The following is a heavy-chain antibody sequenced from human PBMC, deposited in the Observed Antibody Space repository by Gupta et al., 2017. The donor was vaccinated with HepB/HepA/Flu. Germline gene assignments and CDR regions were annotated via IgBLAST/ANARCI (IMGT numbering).Heavy chain of an antibody. CDR3: AGLIGHYYYYMDV. CDR2: IYYSATA. V-gene: IGHV4-39*02. J-gene: IGHJ6*03. Sequence: QLQLQESGPGLVKPSETLSLTCSVPGGPISSSGYYWGWIRQPPGKGLEWIGTIYYSATALDIPFLKSRVTMSVDTSKNDFSLRLNYAQAAETAVFYCAGLIGHYYYYMDVWGRGTTVTVSS. D-gene: IGHD3-16*01. CDR1: GGPISSSGYY.